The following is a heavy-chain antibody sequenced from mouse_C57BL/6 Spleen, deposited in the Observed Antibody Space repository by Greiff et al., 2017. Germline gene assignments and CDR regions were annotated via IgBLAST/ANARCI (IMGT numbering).Heavy chain of an antibody. J-gene: IGHJ4*01. V-gene: IGHV5-9*01. CDR3: ARHEDDYDGVYYAMDY. CDR1: GFTFSSYT. CDR2: ISGGGGNT. D-gene: IGHD2-4*01. Sequence: EVQVVESGGGLVKPGGSLKLSCAASGFTFSSYTMSWVRQTPEKRLEWVATISGGGGNTYYPDSVKGRFTISRDNAKNTLYLQMISLRSEDTALYYCARHEDDYDGVYYAMDYWGQGTSVTVSS.